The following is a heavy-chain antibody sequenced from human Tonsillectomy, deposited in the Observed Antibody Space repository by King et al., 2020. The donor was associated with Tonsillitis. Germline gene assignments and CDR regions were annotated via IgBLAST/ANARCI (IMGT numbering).Heavy chain of an antibody. CDR1: GGSISSSSYY. Sequence: QLQESGPGLVKPSETLSLTCTVSGGSISSSSYYWAWIRQTPGKGLEWIGSIYYSGNTYYNPSLKSRVTISLDTSKNQLSLELNSVTAADAAVYYCARGGIAVAGNGFDIWGQGTMVTVSS. CDR2: IYYSGNT. D-gene: IGHD6-19*01. J-gene: IGHJ3*02. V-gene: IGHV4-39*07. CDR3: ARGGIAVAGNGFDI.